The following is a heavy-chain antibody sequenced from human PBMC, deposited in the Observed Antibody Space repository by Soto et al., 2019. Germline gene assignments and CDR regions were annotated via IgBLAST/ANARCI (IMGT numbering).Heavy chain of an antibody. Sequence: GGSLRLSCAASGFTVSSNYTSWVRQAPGKGLEWVSVIYSGGSTYYADSVKGRFTISRDNSKNTLYLQMNSLRAEDTAVYYCARGITIFGVVIPTGYGMDVWGQGTTVTV. CDR2: IYSGGST. CDR1: GFTVSSNY. V-gene: IGHV3-53*01. D-gene: IGHD3-3*01. CDR3: ARGITIFGVVIPTGYGMDV. J-gene: IGHJ6*02.